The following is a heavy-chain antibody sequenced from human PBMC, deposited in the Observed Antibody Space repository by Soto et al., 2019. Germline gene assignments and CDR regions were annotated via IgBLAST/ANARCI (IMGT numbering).Heavy chain of an antibody. J-gene: IGHJ6*02. Sequence: QVQLVQSGAEVKEPGSSVKVSCKASGGTFSSYAISWVRQAPGQGLEWMGGIIPPFRTQDYAQKFQGRVTITPDEPTSTGYMELSSLRFDDTAVYYCARDNDRLQLGGNYYYSMDVWGQGTTMTVSS. CDR3: ARDNDRLQLGGNYYYSMDV. CDR1: GGTFSSYA. D-gene: IGHD4-4*01. V-gene: IGHV1-69*05. CDR2: IIPPFRTQ.